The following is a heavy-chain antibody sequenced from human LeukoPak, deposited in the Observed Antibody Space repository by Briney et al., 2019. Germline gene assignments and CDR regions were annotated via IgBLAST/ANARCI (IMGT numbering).Heavy chain of an antibody. V-gene: IGHV3-11*06. CDR3: AREMTTVTTEGLIDY. CDR1: GFTFSDYY. J-gene: IGHJ4*02. CDR2: ISGSGNYT. Sequence: GGSLRLSCAASGFTFSDYYMSWVRQAPGKGLEWVSYISGSGNYTNYADSVMGRFTISRDNAKNSLYLQMNRLRAQDTAVYYCAREMTTVTTEGLIDYWGQGTLVTVSS. D-gene: IGHD4-17*01.